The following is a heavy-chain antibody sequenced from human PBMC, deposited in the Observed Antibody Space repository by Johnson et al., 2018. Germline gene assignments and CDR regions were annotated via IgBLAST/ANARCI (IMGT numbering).Heavy chain of an antibody. J-gene: IGHJ6*02. CDR3: SGGSAVTTYYYRMDV. D-gene: IGHD4-17*01. Sequence: QVQLVQSGAEVKKPGASVKVSCKASGYTFTNYYMQWVREAPGQGLEWMGIINPSGGSTTYAQKFQGRVTMTRDTSTSTGYRELSSLRSEDTAVYYCSGGSAVTTYYYRMDVWGQGTTVTVS. CDR1: GYTFTNYY. CDR2: INPSGGST. V-gene: IGHV1-46*01.